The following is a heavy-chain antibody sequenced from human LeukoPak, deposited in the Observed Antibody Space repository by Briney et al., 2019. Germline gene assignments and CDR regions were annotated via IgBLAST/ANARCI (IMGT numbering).Heavy chain of an antibody. V-gene: IGHV4-34*01. CDR2: INHSGST. CDR1: GGSFSGYY. CDR3: ARLVGARYYYYYMDV. Sequence: PSETLSLTCAVYGGSFSGYYWSWIRQPPGKGLEWIGEINHSGSTNYNPSLKSRVTISVDTSKNQFSLKLSSVTAADTAVYYCARLVGARYYYYYMDVWGKGTTVTVSS. D-gene: IGHD1-26*01. J-gene: IGHJ6*03.